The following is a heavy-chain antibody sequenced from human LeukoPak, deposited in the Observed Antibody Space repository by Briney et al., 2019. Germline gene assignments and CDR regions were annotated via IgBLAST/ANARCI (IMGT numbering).Heavy chain of an antibody. CDR1: GVSISNDY. CDR3: ASGTKRYFDY. Sequence: SETLSLTCTVSGVSISNDYWSWIRQPPGKGLEWIGIISYTGSTNYNPSLKSRLTISLDTSKNQFSLKLSSVTAADTAVYYCASGTKRYFDYCGQGTLVTVSS. V-gene: IGHV4-59*01. J-gene: IGHJ4*02. D-gene: IGHD2-8*01. CDR2: ISYTGST.